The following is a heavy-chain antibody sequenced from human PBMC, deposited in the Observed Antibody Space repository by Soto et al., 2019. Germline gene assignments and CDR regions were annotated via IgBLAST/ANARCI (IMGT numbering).Heavy chain of an antibody. V-gene: IGHV3-48*01. CDR1: GFTFSGYS. CDR2: ISSSSSTI. CDR3: ARHRNYDILTGYYSDYFDY. Sequence: EVQLVESGGGLVQPGGSLRLSCAASGFTFSGYSMNWVRQAPGKGLEWVSYISSSSSTIYYEDSVKGRFTISRDNGKNSLYLQMNSLRAEDTAVYYCARHRNYDILTGYYSDYFDYWGQGTLVTVSS. D-gene: IGHD3-9*01. J-gene: IGHJ4*02.